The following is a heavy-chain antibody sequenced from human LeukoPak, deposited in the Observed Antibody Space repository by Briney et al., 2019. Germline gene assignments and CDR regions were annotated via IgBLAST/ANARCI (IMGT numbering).Heavy chain of an antibody. CDR1: GFTFTNYA. D-gene: IGHD2-2*01. J-gene: IGHJ4*02. CDR3: ARDLTVVPAALFDH. V-gene: IGHV3-11*06. CDR2: ISSSSTYT. Sequence: GGSLRLSCVASGFTFTNYAMTWVRQAPGKGLEWVYISSSSTYTNYADSVQGRFTISRDNAKNSLYLQMNSLRAEDTAVYYCARDLTVVPAALFDHWGQGTLVTVSS.